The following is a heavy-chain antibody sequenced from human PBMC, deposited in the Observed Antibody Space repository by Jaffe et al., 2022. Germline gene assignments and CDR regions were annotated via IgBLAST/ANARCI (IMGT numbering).Heavy chain of an antibody. CDR1: GFTVSSNY. CDR2: IYSGGST. D-gene: IGHD6-13*01. Sequence: EVQLVESGGGLVQPGGSLRLSCAASGFTVSSNYMSWVRQAPGKGLEWVSVIYSGGSTYYADSVKGRFTISRDNSKNTLYLQMNSLRAEDTAVYYCARVASSSWFGVGPYYYYYYYMDVWGKGTTVTVSS. V-gene: IGHV3-66*02. J-gene: IGHJ6*03. CDR3: ARVASSSWFGVGPYYYYYYYMDV.